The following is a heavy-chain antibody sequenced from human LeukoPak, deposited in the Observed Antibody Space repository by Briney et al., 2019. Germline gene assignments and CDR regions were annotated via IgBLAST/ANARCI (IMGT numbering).Heavy chain of an antibody. Sequence: PGRSLRLSCAASGFTFSSYAMHWVRQAPGKGLEWVAVISFNGGMKYYAGSVKGRFTISRDNSKNTLYLQMNSLRVEDTAVYFCTRDPTMSPGYLVDTPTGDAFDIWGQGTMVTVSS. V-gene: IGHV3-30*04. CDR2: ISFNGGMK. D-gene: IGHD5-18*01. J-gene: IGHJ3*02. CDR3: TRDPTMSPGYLVDTPTGDAFDI. CDR1: GFTFSSYA.